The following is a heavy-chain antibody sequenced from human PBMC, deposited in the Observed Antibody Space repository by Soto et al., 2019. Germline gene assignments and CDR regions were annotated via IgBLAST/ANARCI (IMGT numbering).Heavy chain of an antibody. CDR2: INHSGST. Sequence: QVQLQQWGAGLLKPSETLSLTCAVYGGSFSGYYWSWIRQPPGKGLEWIGEINHSGSTNYNPSLKSRVTISVDTSKNQFSLKLSSVTAADTAVYYCARGGVTDNYYYYYMDVWGKGTTVTVSS. D-gene: IGHD2-21*02. J-gene: IGHJ6*03. CDR3: ARGGVTDNYYYYYMDV. CDR1: GGSFSGYY. V-gene: IGHV4-34*01.